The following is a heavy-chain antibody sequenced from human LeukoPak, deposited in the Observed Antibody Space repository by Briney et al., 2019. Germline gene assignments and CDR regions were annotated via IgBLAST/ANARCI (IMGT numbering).Heavy chain of an antibody. CDR2: IYYSGST. V-gene: IGHV4-39*07. Sequence: SETLSLTCTVSGGSISSSSYYWGWIRQPPGKGLEWIGSIYYSGSTYYNPSLKSRVTISVDTSKNQFSLELSSVTAADTAVYYCARDIEPTRLWFGELGKYYFDYWGQGTLVTVSS. D-gene: IGHD3-10*01. J-gene: IGHJ4*02. CDR3: ARDIEPTRLWFGELGKYYFDY. CDR1: GGSISSSSYY.